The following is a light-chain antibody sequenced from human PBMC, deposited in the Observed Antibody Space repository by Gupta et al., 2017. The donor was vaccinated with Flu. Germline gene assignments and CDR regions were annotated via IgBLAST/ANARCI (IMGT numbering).Light chain of an antibody. CDR3: QQYGASPYT. CDR2: AAS. V-gene: IGKV3-20*01. Sequence: EIVCTQSPCSLSLSPGERATLSCRTSQSVTRKFFAWFQQKPGQAPRLLIYAASNRATGIPEKFSGSGSGTDFTLTISRLEPEDFAVYYCQQYGASPYTFGQGTKLEIK. CDR1: QSVTRKF. J-gene: IGKJ2*01.